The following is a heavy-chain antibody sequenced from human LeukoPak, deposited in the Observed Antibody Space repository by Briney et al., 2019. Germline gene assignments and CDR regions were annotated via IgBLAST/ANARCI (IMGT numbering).Heavy chain of an antibody. CDR2: IYYSGST. CDR1: GGSISSYY. V-gene: IGHV4-59*01. Sequence: SETLSLTCTVSGGSISSYYWSWIRQPPGKGLEWIGYIYYSGSTNYNPSLKSRVTISVDTSKNQFSLKLSSVTAADTAVYYCARVVPRRAAIFDYWGQGTLVTVSS. CDR3: ARVVPRRAAIFDY. J-gene: IGHJ4*02. D-gene: IGHD2-8*01.